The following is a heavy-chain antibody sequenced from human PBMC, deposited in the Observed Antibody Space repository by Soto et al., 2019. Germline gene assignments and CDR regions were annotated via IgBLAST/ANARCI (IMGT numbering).Heavy chain of an antibody. CDR2: ISGSGSNT. V-gene: IGHV3-23*01. J-gene: IGHJ4*02. CDR3: AKAAQTSGWSSPNF. D-gene: IGHD6-19*01. Sequence: GGSLRLSCAASGFTFSSYAMSWVRQAPGKGLEWVSAISGSGSNTYYADFVKGRFTISRDNSKNTLYLQMNSLRAEDTAVYYCAKAAQTSGWSSPNFWGQGTLVTVSS. CDR1: GFTFSSYA.